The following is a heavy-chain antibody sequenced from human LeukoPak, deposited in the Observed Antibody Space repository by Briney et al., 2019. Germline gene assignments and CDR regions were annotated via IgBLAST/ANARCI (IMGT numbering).Heavy chain of an antibody. V-gene: IGHV5-51*01. Sequence: GESLKISCKASGYNFPSFWIAWVRQMPGKGLEWMGIIYPDDSNTRYSPSFQGQVTFSADKSINTAYLQWTSLKASDTAMYYCARGGNNWYYFPYWGQGTLVSVSS. CDR1: GYNFPSFW. D-gene: IGHD1-1*01. J-gene: IGHJ4*02. CDR2: IYPDDSNT. CDR3: ARGGNNWYYFPY.